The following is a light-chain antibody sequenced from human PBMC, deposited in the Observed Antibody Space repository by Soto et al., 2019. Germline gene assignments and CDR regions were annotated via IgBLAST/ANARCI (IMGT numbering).Light chain of an antibody. CDR1: ESIYSY. Sequence: DIQMTQSPSSLSASVGDRVTIACRASESIYSYLTWYQQKLGKAPKLLIYGASSLQSGVPSRFSGSGSGTDFTLTISTLQPEDSATYYCQQGYGTPTYGQGTKLEIK. CDR3: QQGYGTPT. J-gene: IGKJ1*01. V-gene: IGKV1-39*01. CDR2: GAS.